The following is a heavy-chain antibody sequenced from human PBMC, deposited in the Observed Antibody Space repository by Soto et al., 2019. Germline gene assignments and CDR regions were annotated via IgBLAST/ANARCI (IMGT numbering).Heavy chain of an antibody. Sequence: SETLSLTCTVSGGSISSYYWSWIRQPPGKGLEWIGYIYYSGSTNYNPSLKSRVTISVDTSKNQFSLKLSSVTAADTAVYYCARESSLTGSGGYFDYWGQGTLVTVSS. CDR3: ARESSLTGSGGYFDY. CDR1: GGSISSYY. CDR2: IYYSGST. D-gene: IGHD2-15*01. J-gene: IGHJ4*02. V-gene: IGHV4-59*01.